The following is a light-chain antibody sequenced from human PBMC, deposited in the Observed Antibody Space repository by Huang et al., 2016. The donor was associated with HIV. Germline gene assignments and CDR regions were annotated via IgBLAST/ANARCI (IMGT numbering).Light chain of an antibody. CDR2: DAS. Sequence: EIVLTQSPATLSLSPGARATLSCRASQSFRSYLAWYQQKPGQAPRLLIYDASNRAAVIPARFSGGESGTAFTLTISSLEPEDFVVYYCQQCSNSCTFGQGTRLEIK. J-gene: IGKJ5*01. CDR3: QQCSNSCT. V-gene: IGKV3-11*01. CDR1: QSFRSY.